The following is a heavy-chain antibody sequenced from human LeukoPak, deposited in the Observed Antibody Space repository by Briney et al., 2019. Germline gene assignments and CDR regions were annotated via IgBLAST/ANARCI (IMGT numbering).Heavy chain of an antibody. D-gene: IGHD5-12*01. Sequence: GGSLRLSCTGSGFTFGDYATSWFRQAPGEGLEWVGFITSKAYGGTPQYAASVKGRFTISRDDSKSIAYLQMNSLKTEDTAVYYCTRDFDRGSSNYWGQGTLVTVSS. CDR1: GFTFGDYA. CDR3: TRDFDRGSSNY. V-gene: IGHV3-49*03. CDR2: ITSKAYGGTP. J-gene: IGHJ4*02.